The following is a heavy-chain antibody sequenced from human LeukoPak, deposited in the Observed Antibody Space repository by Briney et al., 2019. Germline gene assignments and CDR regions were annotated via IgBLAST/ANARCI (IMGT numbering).Heavy chain of an antibody. V-gene: IGHV3-23*01. CDR3: AKRGDYRGFDY. CDR2: ISAGSTST. D-gene: IGHD4/OR15-4a*01. CDR1: GFTFSTYA. Sequence: GGSLRLSCAASGFTFSTYAMSWVGQAPGKGLEWVSSISAGSTSTSYAESVKGRFTISRDNSKNTLYLQLNSLRDEDTAIYYCAKRGDYRGFDYWGQGTLVTVSS. J-gene: IGHJ4*02.